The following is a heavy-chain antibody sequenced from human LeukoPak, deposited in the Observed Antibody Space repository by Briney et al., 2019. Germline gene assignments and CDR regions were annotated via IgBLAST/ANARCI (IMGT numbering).Heavy chain of an antibody. V-gene: IGHV3-48*03. J-gene: IGHJ3*02. CDR3: ARGGLYWHI. Sequence: PGGSLRLSCAASGFTFSSYEMDWVRQAPGKGLEWVSYISSSGSTIHYADSVKGRFTISRDNAMNSLYLQMNSLRAEDTALYYCARGGLYWHIWGQGTMVTVSS. D-gene: IGHD3-16*01. CDR1: GFTFSSYE. CDR2: ISSSGSTI.